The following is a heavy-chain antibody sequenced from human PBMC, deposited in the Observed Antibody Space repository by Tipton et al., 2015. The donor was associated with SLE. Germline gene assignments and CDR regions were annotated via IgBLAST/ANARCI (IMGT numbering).Heavy chain of an antibody. Sequence: GSLRLSCAASGFTFSSFAMSWVRQAPGKGLEWVSTIYSGGYTYYADSVKGRFTISRDNSENTLYLQMNSLRGDDTAVYYCAKDKESGARGFDYWGQGTLATVSS. D-gene: IGHD3-10*01. J-gene: IGHJ4*02. CDR1: GFTFSSFA. CDR2: IYSGGYT. V-gene: IGHV3-23*03. CDR3: AKDKESGARGFDY.